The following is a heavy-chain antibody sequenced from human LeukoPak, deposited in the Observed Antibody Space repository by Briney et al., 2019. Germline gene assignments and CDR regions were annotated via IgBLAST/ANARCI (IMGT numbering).Heavy chain of an antibody. V-gene: IGHV3-9*01. Sequence: GGSLRLSCVASGFTFNGFAMHWVRLTPGKGLEWVSGISWNSGLIAYADSVKGLFTISRDNAKNSLYLQMNSLRAEDTALYYCAKGGAAVSGTPNQGYFDYWGQGTLVTVSS. CDR1: GFTFNGFA. CDR2: ISWNSGLI. D-gene: IGHD6-19*01. CDR3: AKGGAAVSGTPNQGYFDY. J-gene: IGHJ4*02.